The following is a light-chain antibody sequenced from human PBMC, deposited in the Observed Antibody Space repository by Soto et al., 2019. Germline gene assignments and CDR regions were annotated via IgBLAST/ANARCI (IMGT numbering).Light chain of an antibody. CDR1: QSVSSN. J-gene: IGKJ4*01. V-gene: IGKV3-15*01. CDR3: QQYSNWPLT. CDR2: DAS. Sequence: EIVMTQSPATLSVSPEERATLSCRASQSVSSNLAWYQQKPGQAPRLLIYDASTRATGVPATFSGSGFGTEFTLTISSLQSEDFAIYYCQQYSNWPLTFGGGTQVEIK.